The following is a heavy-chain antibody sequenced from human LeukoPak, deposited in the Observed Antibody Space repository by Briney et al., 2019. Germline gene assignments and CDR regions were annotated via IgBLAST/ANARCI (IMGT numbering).Heavy chain of an antibody. Sequence: PSETLSLTCTVSGGSISSSSYYWGWIRQPPGKGLEWIGYIYYSGSTNYNPSLKSRVTISVDTSKNQFSLKLSSVTAADTAVYYCARLRIGYDYKGYFDYWGQGTLVTVSS. CDR2: IYYSGST. V-gene: IGHV4-61*05. J-gene: IGHJ4*02. CDR1: GGSISSSSYY. CDR3: ARLRIGYDYKGYFDY. D-gene: IGHD5-12*01.